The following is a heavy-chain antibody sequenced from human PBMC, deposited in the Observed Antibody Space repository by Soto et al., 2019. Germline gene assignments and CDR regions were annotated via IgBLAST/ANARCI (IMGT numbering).Heavy chain of an antibody. D-gene: IGHD3-22*01. J-gene: IGHJ4*02. V-gene: IGHV3-23*01. Sequence: EVQLLESGGGLVQPGGSLRLSCAASGFTFSSYAMSWVRQAPGKGLEWVSAISGSGGSTYYADSVKGRFTISRDNSKNTLYLQMNSLRAEDTAVYYCAKGTRFMIVVVTPGIAYYFDYWGQGTLVTVSS. CDR1: GFTFSSYA. CDR2: ISGSGGST. CDR3: AKGTRFMIVVVTPGIAYYFDY.